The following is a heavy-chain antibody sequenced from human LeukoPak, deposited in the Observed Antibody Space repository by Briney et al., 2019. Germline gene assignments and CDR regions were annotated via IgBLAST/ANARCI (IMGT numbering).Heavy chain of an antibody. CDR2: ISSSSSYI. D-gene: IGHD3-9*01. CDR3: AGGPVLSSYYDILTGYYSYYYYGMDV. Sequence: NPGGSLRLSCAASGFTFSSYSMNWVRQAPGKGLEWVSSISSSSSYIYYADSVKGRFTTSRDNAKNSLYLQMNSLRAEDTAVYYCAGGPVLSSYYDILTGYYSYYYYGMDVWGQGTTVTVSS. CDR1: GFTFSSYS. V-gene: IGHV3-21*01. J-gene: IGHJ6*02.